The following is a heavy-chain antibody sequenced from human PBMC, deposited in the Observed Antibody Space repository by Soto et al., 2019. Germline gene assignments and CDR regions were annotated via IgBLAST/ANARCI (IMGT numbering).Heavy chain of an antibody. V-gene: IGHV1-2*04. J-gene: IGHJ5*02. Sequence: ASVKVSCKASGYTFTGYYMHWVRQAPGQGLERMGWINPNSGGTNYAQKFQGWVTMTRDTSISTAYMELSRLRSDDTAVYYCARALGLQYNWLDPWGQGTLVIVYS. D-gene: IGHD4-4*01. CDR1: GYTFTGYY. CDR2: INPNSGGT. CDR3: ARALGLQYNWLDP.